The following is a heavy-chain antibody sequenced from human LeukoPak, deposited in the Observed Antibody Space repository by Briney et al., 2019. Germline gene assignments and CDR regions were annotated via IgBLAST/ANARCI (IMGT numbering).Heavy chain of an antibody. V-gene: IGHV3-30*02. Sequence: GGSLRLSCAASGFTFSSYGMHWVRQAPGKGLEWVAFIRYDGSNKYYADSVKGRFTISRDNSKNTLYLQMNSLRAEDTAVYYCAKDFRGMPTLYDAFDIWGQGTMVTVSS. CDR3: AKDFRGMPTLYDAFDI. J-gene: IGHJ3*02. D-gene: IGHD3-16*01. CDR1: GFTFSSYG. CDR2: IRYDGSNK.